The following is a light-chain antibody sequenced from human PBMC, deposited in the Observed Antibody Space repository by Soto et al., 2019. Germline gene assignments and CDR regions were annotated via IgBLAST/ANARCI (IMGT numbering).Light chain of an antibody. CDR2: DND. Sequence: QPVLTQPPSVSAAPGQKVTISCSGSSSNIGNNYVFWYQQLPGTAPKLLIYDNDKRPSGIPDRFSGSKSGTSATLGITGLQTGDEDDYYCATWDRSLRVGVFGGGTKLTVL. CDR3: ATWDRSLRVGV. CDR1: SSNIGNNY. J-gene: IGLJ2*01. V-gene: IGLV1-51*01.